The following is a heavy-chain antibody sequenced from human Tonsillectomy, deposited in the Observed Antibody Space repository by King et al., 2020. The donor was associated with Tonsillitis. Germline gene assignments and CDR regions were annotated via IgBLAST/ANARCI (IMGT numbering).Heavy chain of an antibody. CDR2: ISAYNGNT. D-gene: IGHD2-2*01. CDR1: GYTFTSYG. CDR3: ARDDNIVVVPAAIWYFDY. V-gene: IGHV1-18*01. J-gene: IGHJ4*02. Sequence: QLVQSGAEVKKPGASVKVSCKASGYTFTSYGISWVRQAPGQGLEWMGWISAYNGNTNYAQKLQGSVTMTTDTSTSTAYMELRSLRSDDTAVYYCARDDNIVVVPAAIWYFDYWGQGTLVTVSS.